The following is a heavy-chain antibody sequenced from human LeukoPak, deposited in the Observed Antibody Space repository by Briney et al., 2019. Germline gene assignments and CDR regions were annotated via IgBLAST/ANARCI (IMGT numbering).Heavy chain of an antibody. Sequence: PGGSLRLSCAASGFTFRNAWMSWVRQAPGKGLEWAGHIKSKTDDGTIDYAAPVKGRFTISRDDSNKTLYLQMNSLKTEDTAVYYCTTDKVPMGITGINYYYYMDVWGKGTTVTVSS. V-gene: IGHV3-15*01. CDR3: TTDKVPMGITGINYYYYMDV. J-gene: IGHJ6*03. CDR2: IKSKTDDGTI. CDR1: GFTFRNAW. D-gene: IGHD1-20*01.